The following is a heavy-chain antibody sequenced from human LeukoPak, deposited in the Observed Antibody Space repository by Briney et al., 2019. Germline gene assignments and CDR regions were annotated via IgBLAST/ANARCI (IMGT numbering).Heavy chain of an antibody. J-gene: IGHJ4*02. Sequence: GGSLRLSCAASGFTFDDYAMHWVRQAPGKGLGWVSLISWDGGSTYYADSVKGRFTISRDNSKNFLYLQMNSLRAEDTALYYCARFSGWSNYCDYGGQGTLVTVSS. D-gene: IGHD6-19*01. V-gene: IGHV3-43D*04. CDR3: ARFSGWSNYCDY. CDR2: ISWDGGST. CDR1: GFTFDDYA.